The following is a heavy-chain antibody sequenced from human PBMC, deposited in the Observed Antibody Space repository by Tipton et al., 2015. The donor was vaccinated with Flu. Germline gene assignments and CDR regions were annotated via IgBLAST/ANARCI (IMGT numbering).Heavy chain of an antibody. CDR2: INHSGST. Sequence: TLSLTCAVYGGSFSGYHWSWIRQPPGKGLEWIGEINHSGSTNYNPSLKSRVTISVDTSKNQFSLKLSSVTAADTAVYYCARLDYYGSGSYNYWGQGTLVTVSS. CDR3: ARLDYYGSGSYNY. D-gene: IGHD3-10*01. J-gene: IGHJ4*02. CDR1: GGSFSGYH. V-gene: IGHV4-34*01.